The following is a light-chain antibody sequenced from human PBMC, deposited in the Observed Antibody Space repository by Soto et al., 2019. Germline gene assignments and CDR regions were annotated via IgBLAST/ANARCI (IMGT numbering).Light chain of an antibody. Sequence: QSALTQPASVSGSPGQSITISCTGTSSDVGGYNYVSWYQQHPGKAPKLIIYEVYSRPSGVPNRLSGSKSGNTASLTISRLQAEDEADYYRSSYTRSSTYVFGTGTKLTVL. J-gene: IGLJ1*01. V-gene: IGLV2-14*01. CDR1: SSDVGGYNY. CDR3: SSYTRSSTYV. CDR2: EVY.